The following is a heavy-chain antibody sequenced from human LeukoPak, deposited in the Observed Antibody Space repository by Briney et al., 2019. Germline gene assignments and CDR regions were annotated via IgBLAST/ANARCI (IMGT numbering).Heavy chain of an antibody. CDR2: INPNSGGT. D-gene: IGHD4-17*01. V-gene: IGHV1-2*02. J-gene: IGHJ6*02. CDR1: GYTFTGYY. Sequence: ASVKVSCKASGYTFTGYYMHWVRQAPGQGLEWMGWINPNSGGTNYAQKFQGRVTMTRDTSISTAYMELSRLRSDDMAVYYCARDRQRGLRHGMDVWGQGTTVTVSS. CDR3: ARDRQRGLRHGMDV.